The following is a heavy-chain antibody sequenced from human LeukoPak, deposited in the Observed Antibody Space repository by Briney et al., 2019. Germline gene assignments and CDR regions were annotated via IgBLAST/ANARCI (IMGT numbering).Heavy chain of an antibody. V-gene: IGHV3-7*01. CDR3: ARGGTTFEH. Sequence: GGSLRLSCAASGFTVSSNYMSWVRQAPGKGLEWVANIKYDGSEKYYVDSVKGRFTISRDNAKNSLYLQMNSLRAEDTAVYYCARGGTTFEHWGQGTLVTVSS. CDR2: IKYDGSEK. J-gene: IGHJ4*02. D-gene: IGHD1-1*01. CDR1: GFTVSSNY.